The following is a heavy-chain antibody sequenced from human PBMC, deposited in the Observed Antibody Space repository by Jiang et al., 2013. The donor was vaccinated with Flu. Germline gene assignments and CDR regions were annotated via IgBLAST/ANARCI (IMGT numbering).Heavy chain of an antibody. Sequence: SRVTISVDTSKNQFSLKLSSVTAADTAVYYCARPRSAYCSSTSCYSLGYWGQGTLVTVSS. CDR3: ARPRSAYCSSTSCYSLGY. D-gene: IGHD2-2*02. V-gene: IGHV4-39*01. J-gene: IGHJ4*02.